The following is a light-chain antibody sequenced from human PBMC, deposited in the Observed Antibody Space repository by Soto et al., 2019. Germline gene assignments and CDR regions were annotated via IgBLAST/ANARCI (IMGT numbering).Light chain of an antibody. CDR2: DAS. CDR3: QKNDNLPPNFS. V-gene: IGKV1-33*01. CDR1: QDISNY. J-gene: IGKJ3*01. Sequence: DIQMTQSPSSLSASVGDRVTITCQASQDISNYLNWYQQKPGKAPKLLIYDASNLETGVPSRLSGSESWTDFTVTISSLQHEEIATYYWQKNDNLPPNFSFGPGTIVDIK.